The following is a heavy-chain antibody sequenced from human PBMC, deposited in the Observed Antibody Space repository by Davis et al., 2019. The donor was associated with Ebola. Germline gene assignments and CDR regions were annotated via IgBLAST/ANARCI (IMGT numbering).Heavy chain of an antibody. CDR2: ISYDGSNK. J-gene: IGHJ4*02. CDR3: ARGSIVVVPAVMGY. CDR1: GFTFSSYA. D-gene: IGHD2-2*01. V-gene: IGHV3-30-3*01. Sequence: GESLKISCAASGFTFSSYAMHWVRQAPGKGLEWVAVISYDGSNKYYADSVKGRFTISRDNAKNSLYLQMNSLRAEDTAVYYCARGSIVVVPAVMGYWGQGTLVTVSS.